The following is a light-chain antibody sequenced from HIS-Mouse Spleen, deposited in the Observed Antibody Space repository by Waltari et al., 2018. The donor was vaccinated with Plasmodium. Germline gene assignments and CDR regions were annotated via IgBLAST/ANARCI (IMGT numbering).Light chain of an antibody. J-gene: IGKJ4*01. V-gene: IGKV3-11*01. Sequence: EIVLTQSPATLSLSPGERATLSCRASQSVSSHLAWYQKTPGPAPRLLIYDASNRATGIPARFSGSGAVTDFTLTISSLEPEDFAVYYCQQRSNWLTFGGGTKVEIK. CDR3: QQRSNWLT. CDR2: DAS. CDR1: QSVSSH.